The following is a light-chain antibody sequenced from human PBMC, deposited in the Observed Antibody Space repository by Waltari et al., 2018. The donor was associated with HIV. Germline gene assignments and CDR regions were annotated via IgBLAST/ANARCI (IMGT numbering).Light chain of an antibody. V-gene: IGLV2-11*01. CDR3: SSYGGGATYLI. CDR1: SSDIGAYDF. CDR2: EVN. J-gene: IGLJ2*01. Sequence: HSALTQPRSVSGSPGQSVTISCTGTSSDIGAYDFVSWFQKLPGKAPKLIIFEVNKRPSGVPNRFSGFKSGNTASLTISGLQADDESDYFCSSYGGGATYLIFGGGTTLTVL.